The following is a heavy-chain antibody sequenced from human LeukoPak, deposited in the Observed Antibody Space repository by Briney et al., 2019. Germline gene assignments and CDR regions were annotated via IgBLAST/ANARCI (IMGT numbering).Heavy chain of an antibody. CDR2: ISASGGTT. CDR1: GFTFSNYG. J-gene: IGHJ4*02. CDR3: VKGGFTYYDD. V-gene: IGHV3-23*01. Sequence: GGAPRISCAAPGFTFSNYGMSWVRPAPGKGLEWVSLISASGGTTYYADSVKGRFTISRDNSKNALFLQMNSLRAEDTAIYYCVKGGFTYYDDWGQGTLVTVSS. D-gene: IGHD3-22*01.